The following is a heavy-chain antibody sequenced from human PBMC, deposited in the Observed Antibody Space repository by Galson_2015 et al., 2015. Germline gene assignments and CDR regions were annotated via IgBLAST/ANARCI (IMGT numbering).Heavy chain of an antibody. J-gene: IGHJ4*02. CDR1: EFTFSSYY. D-gene: IGHD6-6*01. V-gene: IGHV3-11*01. Sequence: SLRLSCAASEFTFSSYYMSWIRQAPGKGLGWISYISSQNSTIYYADSVKGRFTISRDNAKNSLYLQMNSLRAEDTAVYYCARSRSRIGPRPGWLDYWGQGTLVTVSS. CDR2: ISSQNSTI. CDR3: ARSRSRIGPRPGWLDY.